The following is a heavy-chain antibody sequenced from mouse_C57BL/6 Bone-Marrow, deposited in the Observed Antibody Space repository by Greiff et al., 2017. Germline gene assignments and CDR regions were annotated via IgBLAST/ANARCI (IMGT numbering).Heavy chain of an antibody. CDR1: GYTFTDYY. D-gene: IGHD4-1*01. CDR2: IYPGSGNT. V-gene: IGHV1-76*01. Sequence: QVQLQQSGAELVRPGASVKLSCKASGYTFTDYYINWVKQRPGQGLEWIARIYPGSGNTYYNEKFKGKATLTAEKSSSTAYMQLSSLTSEDSAVYFCASPLPGTWYFDVWGTGTTVTVSS. CDR3: ASPLPGTWYFDV. J-gene: IGHJ1*03.